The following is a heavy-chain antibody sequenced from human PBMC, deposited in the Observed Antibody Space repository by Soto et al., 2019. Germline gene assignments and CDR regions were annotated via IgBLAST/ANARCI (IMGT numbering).Heavy chain of an antibody. D-gene: IGHD6-19*01. CDR2: IWYSGGT. V-gene: IGHV4-59*11. CDR1: GGSISGHY. J-gene: IGHJ4*02. Sequence: SETLSLTCTVSGGSISGHYWSWLRQPPGKGLEWIGYIWYSGGTNYNPSLKSRVTISVDSSNNQFSLELRSVTAADTAVYYCARERAVAGNDYFDYWGQGTLVTVS. CDR3: ARERAVAGNDYFDY.